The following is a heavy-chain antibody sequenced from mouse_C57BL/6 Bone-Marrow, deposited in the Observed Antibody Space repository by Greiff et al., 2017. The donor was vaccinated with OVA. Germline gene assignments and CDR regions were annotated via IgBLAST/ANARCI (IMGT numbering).Heavy chain of an antibody. CDR2: IDPSDSYT. V-gene: IGHV1-50*01. J-gene: IGHJ4*01. CDR3: ASGLYGNYLYYYAMDY. Sequence: QVQLQQPGAELVKPGASVKLSCKASGYTFTSYWMQWVKQRPGQGLEWIGEIDPSDSYTNYNQKFKGKATLTVDTSSSTAYMQLSSLTSEDSAVYYCASGLYGNYLYYYAMDYWGQGTSVTVSS. CDR1: GYTFTSYW. D-gene: IGHD2-1*01.